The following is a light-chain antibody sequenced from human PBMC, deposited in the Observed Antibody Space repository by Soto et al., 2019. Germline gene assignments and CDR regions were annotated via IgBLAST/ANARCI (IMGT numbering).Light chain of an antibody. CDR1: SSDVGSSNL. CDR2: EGS. V-gene: IGLV2-23*01. Sequence: QSALTQPASVSGSPGQSSTISCTGTSSDVGSSNLVSWYQQHPGKNPKLIIYEGSRRPSGVSGRFSGSMSGNAASLTISGLQAEDEADYYCCSFARSSTSYVFGTGTKLTVL. J-gene: IGLJ1*01. CDR3: CSFARSSTSYV.